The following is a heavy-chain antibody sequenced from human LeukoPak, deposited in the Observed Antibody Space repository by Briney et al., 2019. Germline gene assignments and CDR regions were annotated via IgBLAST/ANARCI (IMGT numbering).Heavy chain of an antibody. CDR3: VRDDSGGSFFDY. CDR2: IIPIFGTA. CDR1: GGTFSSYA. D-gene: IGHD2-15*01. Sequence: ASVKVSCKASGGTFSSYAISWVRQAPGQGLEWMGGIIPIFGTANYAQKFQGRVTITADKSTSTAYMELSSLRSEDTAVYYCVRDDSGGSFFDYWGQGTLVTVSS. J-gene: IGHJ4*02. V-gene: IGHV1-69*06.